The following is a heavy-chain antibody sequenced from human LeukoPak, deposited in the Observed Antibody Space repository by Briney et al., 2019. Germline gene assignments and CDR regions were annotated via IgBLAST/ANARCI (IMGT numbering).Heavy chain of an antibody. V-gene: IGHV4-34*01. J-gene: IGHJ4*02. Sequence: PGGSLRLSCAASGFTFSSYSMNWVRQAPGKGLEWIGEINHSGSTNYNPSLKSRVTISVDTSKNQFSLKLSSVTAADTAVYYCARGLSADSSGYPNLDYWGQGTLVTVSS. D-gene: IGHD3-22*01. CDR3: ARGLSADSSGYPNLDY. CDR1: GFTFSSYS. CDR2: INHSGST.